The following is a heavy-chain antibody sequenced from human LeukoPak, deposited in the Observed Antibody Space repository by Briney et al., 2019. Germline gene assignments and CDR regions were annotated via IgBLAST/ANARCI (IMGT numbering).Heavy chain of an antibody. D-gene: IGHD3-22*01. CDR2: ISGSGGST. CDR3: AKNPDSSGYYYIYFDY. Sequence: GGSLRLSCAASGFTFSSYAMSWVRQAPGKGLEWVSAISGSGGSTYYADSVKGRFTISRDNSKNTLYLQMNSLRAEHTAVYYCAKNPDSSGYYYIYFDYWGQGTLVTVSS. CDR1: GFTFSSYA. J-gene: IGHJ4*02. V-gene: IGHV3-23*01.